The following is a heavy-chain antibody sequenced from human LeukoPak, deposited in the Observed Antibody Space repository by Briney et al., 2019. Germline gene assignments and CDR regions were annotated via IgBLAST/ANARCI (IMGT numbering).Heavy chain of an antibody. Sequence: SETLSLTCAVYGGSFSGYYWSWIRQPPGKGLEWIGEINHSGSTNYNPSLKSRVTISVDTPKNQFSLKLSSVTAADTAVYYCARTPWFGELLVYYYYGMDVWGKGTTVTVSS. V-gene: IGHV4-34*01. CDR1: GGSFSGYY. CDR2: INHSGST. D-gene: IGHD3-10*01. CDR3: ARTPWFGELLVYYYYGMDV. J-gene: IGHJ6*04.